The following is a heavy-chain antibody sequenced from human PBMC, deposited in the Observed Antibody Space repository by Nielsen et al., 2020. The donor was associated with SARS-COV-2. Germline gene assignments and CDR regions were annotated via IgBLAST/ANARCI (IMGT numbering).Heavy chain of an antibody. Sequence: WVRQAPGQGLEWIGSFDPENGERLYAQKFQGRVTVTEDTSTDTGYMELSSLTSEDTAFYYCTTSGPIYYYDSGGYFRFDYWGQGTLVTVSS. CDR3: TTSGPIYYYDSGGYFRFDY. D-gene: IGHD3-22*01. CDR2: FDPENGER. V-gene: IGHV1-24*01. J-gene: IGHJ4*02.